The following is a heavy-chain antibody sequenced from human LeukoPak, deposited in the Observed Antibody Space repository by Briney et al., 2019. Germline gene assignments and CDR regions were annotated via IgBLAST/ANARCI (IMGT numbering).Heavy chain of an antibody. D-gene: IGHD6-13*01. Sequence: GGSLRLSCEASGFTFSRYWMNWARQVPGKGLEWVAIIRQDGGEKYYVDSVQGRFTISRDNAKNSLYLQMNNLRVEDTAVYFCARHPAGTFDYWGQGILVTVSS. CDR3: ARHPAGTFDY. CDR1: GFTFSRYW. V-gene: IGHV3-7*01. J-gene: IGHJ4*02. CDR2: IRQDGGEK.